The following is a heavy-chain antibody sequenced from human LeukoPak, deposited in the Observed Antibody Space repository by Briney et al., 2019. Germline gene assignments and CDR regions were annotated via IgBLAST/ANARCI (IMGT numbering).Heavy chain of an antibody. Sequence: PGGSLRLSCAASGFTFSNAWMNWVRQAPGTGLEWVSSISTSGIYIYYADSVKGRFTISRDNAKNSLYLQMNSLRAEDTAVYYCASAVRSFDWLPNTFFDSWGQGTLVTVSS. D-gene: IGHD3-9*01. J-gene: IGHJ4*02. V-gene: IGHV3-21*01. CDR2: ISTSGIYI. CDR3: ASAVRSFDWLPNTFFDS. CDR1: GFTFSNAW.